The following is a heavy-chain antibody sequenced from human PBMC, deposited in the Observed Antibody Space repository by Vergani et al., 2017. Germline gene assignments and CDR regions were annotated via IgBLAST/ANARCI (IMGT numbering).Heavy chain of an antibody. CDR1: GDSISSGGYS. CDR3: ARVGADCSTVSCRSLRFGP. D-gene: IGHD2-15*01. J-gene: IGHJ5*02. CDR2: IYYSGTT. Sequence: QLQLQESGSRLVKPSQTLSLTCVLSGDSISSGGYSWGWIRQSPGKGLEWIGYIYYSGTTYYNPSVKSRVTISVDRSRKQFSLNLTSVTAADTAVYYCARVGADCSTVSCRSLRFGPWGQGILVTVSS. V-gene: IGHV4-30-2*06.